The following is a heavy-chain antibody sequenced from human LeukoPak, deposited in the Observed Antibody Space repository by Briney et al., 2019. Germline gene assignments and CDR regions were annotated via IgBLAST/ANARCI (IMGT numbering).Heavy chain of an antibody. D-gene: IGHD1-1*01. CDR3: ARTRTTGTTIYFDY. V-gene: IGHV2-70*04. CDR2: IDWDDDK. J-gene: IGHJ4*02. Sequence: SGPTLVKPTQTLTLTCTLSGFSLSTTTMRVSWIRQPPGKALEWLARIDWDDDKFYSTPLKTRLTISKDTSKNQVVLTMTNMDPVDTATYYCARTRTTGTTIYFDYWGQGALVTVSS. CDR1: GFSLSTTTMR.